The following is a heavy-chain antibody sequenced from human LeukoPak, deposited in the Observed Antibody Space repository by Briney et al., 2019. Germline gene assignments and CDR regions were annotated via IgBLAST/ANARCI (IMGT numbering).Heavy chain of an antibody. J-gene: IGHJ6*03. Sequence: GESLKISCKGSGYSFNAYYIAWVRQMPGKDLEWMGAIYPGDSDTTYSPSLQGQVTISADKSATTAYLQWSSLKASDTAMYYCARHTAPRYYYYYMDVWGKGTTVTVSS. CDR3: ARHTAPRYYYYYMDV. CDR2: IYPGDSDT. D-gene: IGHD4-17*01. CDR1: GYSFNAYY. V-gene: IGHV5-51*01.